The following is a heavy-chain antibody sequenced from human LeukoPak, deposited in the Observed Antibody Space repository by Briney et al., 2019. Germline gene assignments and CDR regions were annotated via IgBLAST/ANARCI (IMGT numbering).Heavy chain of an antibody. V-gene: IGHV3-30*18. CDR3: AKSHSGSYYRPLDY. D-gene: IGHD1-26*01. CDR2: ISYDASNK. CDR1: GFTFSRYG. J-gene: IGHJ4*02. Sequence: GGSLRLSCAASGFTFSRYGMHWFRQTPGKGLEGVAVISYDASNKYYADSVKGRFTISRDNSKNTLYLQMNSLRPEDTALYYCAKSHSGSYYRPLDYWGQGTLVTVSS.